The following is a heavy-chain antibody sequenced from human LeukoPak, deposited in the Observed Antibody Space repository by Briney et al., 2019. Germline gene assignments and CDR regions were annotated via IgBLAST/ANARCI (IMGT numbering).Heavy chain of an antibody. Sequence: DSVKVSCKASGYTFTNHYVHWVRQAPGQGLKWTGIINPLSGSTTYAQKFQGRVTMTRDTSTSTVYVQLNSQTSEDTAVYFCARDPTGYYYFDYWGQGTLVTVSS. CDR2: INPLSGST. V-gene: IGHV1-46*01. J-gene: IGHJ4*02. D-gene: IGHD3-9*01. CDR1: GYTFTNHY. CDR3: ARDPTGYYYFDY.